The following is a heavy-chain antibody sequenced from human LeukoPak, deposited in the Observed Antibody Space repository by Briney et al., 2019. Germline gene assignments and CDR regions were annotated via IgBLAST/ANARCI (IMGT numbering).Heavy chain of an antibody. Sequence: SEILSLTCAVYGGSFSGYYWSWIRQPPGKGLEWIGEINHSGSTNYNPSLKSRVTISVDTSKNQFSLKLSSVTAADTAVYYCARDGGYDSSGYHLLGLYYYGMDVWAKGPRSPSP. CDR2: INHSGST. J-gene: IGHJ6*02. V-gene: IGHV4-34*01. D-gene: IGHD3-22*01. CDR3: ARDGGYDSSGYHLLGLYYYGMDV. CDR1: GGSFSGYY.